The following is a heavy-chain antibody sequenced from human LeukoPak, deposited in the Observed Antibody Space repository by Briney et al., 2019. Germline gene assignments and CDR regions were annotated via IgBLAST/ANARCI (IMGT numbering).Heavy chain of an antibody. D-gene: IGHD3-10*01. CDR1: GGSISSYY. Sequence: SETLSLACTVSGGSISSYYWSWIRQPPGKGLEWIGYIYYSGSTNYNPSLKSRVTISVDTSKNQFSLKLSSVTAADTAVYYCARAYQSGSYYQTTYYFDYWGQGTLVTVSS. CDR3: ARAYQSGSYYQTTYYFDY. CDR2: IYYSGST. V-gene: IGHV4-59*01. J-gene: IGHJ4*02.